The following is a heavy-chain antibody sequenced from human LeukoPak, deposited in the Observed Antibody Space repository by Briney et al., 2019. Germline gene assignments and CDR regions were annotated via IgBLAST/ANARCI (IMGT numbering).Heavy chain of an antibody. CDR1: GYTFTSYY. Sequence: ASVKVSCKASGYTFTSYYMHWVRQAPGQGLEWMGIINPSGGSTSYAQKLQGRVTMTTDISTSTAYMELRSLRSDDTAVYYCARILWLEGFDYWGQGTLVTVSS. V-gene: IGHV1-46*01. J-gene: IGHJ4*02. CDR3: ARILWLEGFDY. D-gene: IGHD3-10*01. CDR2: INPSGGST.